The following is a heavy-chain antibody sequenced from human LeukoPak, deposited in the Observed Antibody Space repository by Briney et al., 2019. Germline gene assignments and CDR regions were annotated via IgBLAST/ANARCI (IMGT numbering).Heavy chain of an antibody. CDR3: ARAGPIFWSGYYKYYFDY. CDR2: INHSGST. Sequence: SETLSLTCTVSGGSISSYYWSWIRQPPGKGLEWIGEINHSGSTNYNPSLKSRVTISVDTSKNQFSLKLSSVTAADTAVYYCARAGPIFWSGYYKYYFDYWGQGTLVTVSS. D-gene: IGHD3-3*01. V-gene: IGHV4-34*01. CDR1: GGSISSYY. J-gene: IGHJ4*02.